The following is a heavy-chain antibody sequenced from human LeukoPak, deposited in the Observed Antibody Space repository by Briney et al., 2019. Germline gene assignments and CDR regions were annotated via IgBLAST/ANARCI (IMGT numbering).Heavy chain of an antibody. V-gene: IGHV1-69*01. CDR1: GGTFSSYA. CDR2: IIPTFGTA. D-gene: IGHD3-9*01. J-gene: IGHJ6*04. Sequence: SSVKVSCQASGGTFSSYAMSWVRQAPGQGLEWMGGIIPTFGTANYAQKFQGRVTITADESTSTAYMELSRLRSEDTAVYYCARAHYDILTGASYYYYGMDVWGKGTTVTVSS. CDR3: ARAHYDILTGASYYYYGMDV.